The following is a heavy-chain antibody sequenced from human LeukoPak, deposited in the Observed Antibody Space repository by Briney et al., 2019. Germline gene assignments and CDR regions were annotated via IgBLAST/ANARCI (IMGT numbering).Heavy chain of an antibody. CDR1: GFTFNNYA. CDR2: ISGSGDIT. J-gene: IGHJ6*02. D-gene: IGHD3-16*01. V-gene: IGHV3-23*01. Sequence: GGSLRLSCAASGFTFNNYAMSWVRQAPGKGLEWVSAISGSGDITYYADSVKGRFTISRDDSRNTLYLQMNSLRAEDTAIYYCAKVTGGNMITFGGLDVWGQGTTVTVSS. CDR3: AKVTGGNMITFGGLDV.